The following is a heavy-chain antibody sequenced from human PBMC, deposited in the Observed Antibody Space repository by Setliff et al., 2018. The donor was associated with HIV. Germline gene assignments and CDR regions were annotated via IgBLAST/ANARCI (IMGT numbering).Heavy chain of an antibody. V-gene: IGHV1-3*01. CDR2: INAGNGNT. Sequence: ASVKVSCKASGYTFTSYAMHWVRQAPGQRLEWMGWINAGNGNTKYSQKLQGRVTMTTDTSTSTAYMELRSLRSDDTAVYYCARIKARDDAFDIWGQGTMVTVSS. CDR3: ARIKARDDAFDI. CDR1: GYTFTSYA. J-gene: IGHJ3*02.